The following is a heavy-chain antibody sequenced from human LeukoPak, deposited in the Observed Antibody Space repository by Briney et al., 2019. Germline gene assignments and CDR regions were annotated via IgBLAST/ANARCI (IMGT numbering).Heavy chain of an antibody. J-gene: IGHJ4*02. Sequence: GGSLRLSCAASGFTFSSYWMNWVRQAPGKGLEWVSYISSSGSTIYYADSVKGRFTISRDNAKNSLYLQMNSLRAEDTAVYYCARDSGSYLNYWGQGTLVTVSS. CDR3: ARDSGSYLNY. D-gene: IGHD1-26*01. V-gene: IGHV3-48*04. CDR1: GFTFSSYW. CDR2: ISSSGSTI.